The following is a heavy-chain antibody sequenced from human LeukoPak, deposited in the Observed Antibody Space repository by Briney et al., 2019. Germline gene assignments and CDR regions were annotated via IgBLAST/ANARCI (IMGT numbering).Heavy chain of an antibody. CDR1: GGSFSGYY. Sequence: SGTLSLTCAVYGGSFSGYYWSWIRQPPGKGLEWIGEINHSGSTNYNPSLKSRVTISVDTSKNQFSLKLSSVTAADTAVYYCARRSTVKYDSSGYWRYFDYWGQGTLVTVSS. V-gene: IGHV4-34*01. J-gene: IGHJ4*02. D-gene: IGHD3-22*01. CDR2: INHSGST. CDR3: ARRSTVKYDSSGYWRYFDY.